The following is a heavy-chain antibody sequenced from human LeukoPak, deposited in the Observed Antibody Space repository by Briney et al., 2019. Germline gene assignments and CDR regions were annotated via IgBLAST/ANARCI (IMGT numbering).Heavy chain of an antibody. V-gene: IGHV3-21*01. CDR2: ISSSSSYI. CDR3: ARDQNTVVVTTVDY. D-gene: IGHD5-18*01. J-gene: IGHJ4*02. Sequence: GGSLRLSCAASGFTFSSYNMNWVRQAPGKRLEWVSSISSSSSYIYYADSVKGRFTISRDNAKNSLYLQMNSLRAEDTAVYYCARDQNTVVVTTVDYWGQGTLVTVSS. CDR1: GFTFSSYN.